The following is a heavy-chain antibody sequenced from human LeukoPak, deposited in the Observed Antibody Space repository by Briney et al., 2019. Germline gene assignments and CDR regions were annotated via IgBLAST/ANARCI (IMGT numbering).Heavy chain of an antibody. CDR1: GFTFSRYE. Sequence: GGSLRLSCAASGFTFSRYEMIWVRQAPGKGLEWVSYISSGGGNIYYADSVKGRFTISRDNAKNSLYLQLSSLTADDTAVYYCSKGAGYEQESRLEYWGQGALVTVSS. D-gene: IGHD1-1*01. J-gene: IGHJ4*02. V-gene: IGHV3-48*03. CDR3: SKGAGYEQESRLEY. CDR2: ISSGGGNI.